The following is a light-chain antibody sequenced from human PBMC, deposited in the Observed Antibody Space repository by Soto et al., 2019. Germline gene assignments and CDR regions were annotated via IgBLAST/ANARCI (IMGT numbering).Light chain of an antibody. CDR1: NSDIGTYNL. J-gene: IGLJ1*01. CDR3: CSYTGCTPHYV. V-gene: IGLV2-23*01. CDR2: EGT. Sequence: QSALTQPASVSGSPGQSITISCTGTNSDIGTYNLVSWYQQHPGKAPKLIIFEGTKRPSGVSNRFSGSRSGNTASLTISGLQAEDEADYYCCSYTGCTPHYVFGTGTKLTVL.